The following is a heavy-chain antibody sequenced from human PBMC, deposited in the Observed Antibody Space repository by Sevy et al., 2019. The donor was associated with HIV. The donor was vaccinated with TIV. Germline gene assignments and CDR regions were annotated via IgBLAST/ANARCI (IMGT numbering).Heavy chain of an antibody. J-gene: IGHJ4*02. V-gene: IGHV3-23*01. Sequence: GESLKISCAASGFTFSSYAMSWVRQVPGKGLEWVSAISGSGGSTYYANSVEGRFTISRDSFKKTLYLQMNSLRAEDTAVYYCAKGDNHYAIDYWGQRTLVTVSS. CDR3: AKGDNHYAIDY. CDR2: ISGSGGST. D-gene: IGHD4-17*01. CDR1: GFTFSSYA.